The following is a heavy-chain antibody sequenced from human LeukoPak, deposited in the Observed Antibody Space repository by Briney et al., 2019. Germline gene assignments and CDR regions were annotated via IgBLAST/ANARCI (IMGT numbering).Heavy chain of an antibody. CDR1: GFTFDDYG. CDR3: ARDRLRDIVVVPAAIWQRKNYYGMDV. Sequence: GGSLRLSCTASGFTFDDYGMSWVRQAPGKGLEWVSGINWNGGSTGYADSVKGRFTISRDNAKNSLYLQMNSLRAEDTAVYYCARDRLRDIVVVPAAIWQRKNYYGMDVWGQGTTVTVSS. V-gene: IGHV3-20*04. J-gene: IGHJ6*02. D-gene: IGHD2-2*01. CDR2: INWNGGST.